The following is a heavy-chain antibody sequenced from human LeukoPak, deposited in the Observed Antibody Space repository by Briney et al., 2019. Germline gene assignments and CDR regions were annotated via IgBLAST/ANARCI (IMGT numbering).Heavy chain of an antibody. CDR2: IYTSGST. CDR1: GGSISSSSYY. V-gene: IGHV4-61*02. Sequence: SETLSLTCTVSGGSISSSSYYWSWIRQPAGKGLEWIGRIYTSGSTNYNPSLKSRVTISVDTSKNQFSLKLSSVTAADTAVYYCARARGTYSSSSGPYYYYYYMDVWGKGTTVTVSS. J-gene: IGHJ6*03. D-gene: IGHD6-6*01. CDR3: ARARGTYSSSSGPYYYYYYMDV.